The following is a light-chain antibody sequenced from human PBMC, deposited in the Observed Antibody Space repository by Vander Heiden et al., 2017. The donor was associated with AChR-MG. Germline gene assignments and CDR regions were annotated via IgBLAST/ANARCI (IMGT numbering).Light chain of an antibody. CDR2: AAS. J-gene: IGKJ1*01. CDR1: QNISRH. CDR3: QQSYNLPRT. V-gene: IGKV1-39*01. Sequence: DIQMTQSPSSLSASVGDRVSITCRASQNISRHLNWYLQKPGAAPKLLIYAASTVQTGVPSRFSGSGAGTDFTLTISSLQPEDFATYFCQQSYNLPRTSGQGTKVDIK.